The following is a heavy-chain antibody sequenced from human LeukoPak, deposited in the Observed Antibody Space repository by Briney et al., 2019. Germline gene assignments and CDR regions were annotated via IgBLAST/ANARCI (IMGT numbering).Heavy chain of an antibody. J-gene: IGHJ4*02. V-gene: IGHV4-61*02. D-gene: IGHD5-24*01. Sequence: SETLSLTCTVSGGSISSGSYYWSWIRQPAGKGLEWIGRIYTSGSTNYNPSLKSRVTISVDTSKNQFSLKLSSVTAADTAVYYCAREARDGYNSPFDYWGQGTLVTVSS. CDR1: GGSISSGSYY. CDR2: IYTSGST. CDR3: AREARDGYNSPFDY.